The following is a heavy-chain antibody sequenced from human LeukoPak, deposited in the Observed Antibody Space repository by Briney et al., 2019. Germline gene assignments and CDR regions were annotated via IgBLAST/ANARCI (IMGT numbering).Heavy chain of an antibody. J-gene: IGHJ6*03. Sequence: GGSLRLSCAASGFTFSSYWMSWVRQAPGKGLEWVANIKQDGSEKYYVDSVKGRFTISRDNAKNSLYLQMNSLRAEDTAVYYCARGPSGLTGYYYYYMDVWGKGTTVTVYS. D-gene: IGHD3-9*01. V-gene: IGHV3-7*01. CDR1: GFTFSSYW. CDR2: IKQDGSEK. CDR3: ARGPSGLTGYYYYYMDV.